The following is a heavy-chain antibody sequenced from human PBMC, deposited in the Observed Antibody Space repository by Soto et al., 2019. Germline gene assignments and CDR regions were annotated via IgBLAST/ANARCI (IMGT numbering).Heavy chain of an antibody. J-gene: IGHJ4*02. CDR2: IWYDGSNK. Sequence: GGSLRLSCAASGFTFSSYGMHWVRQAPGKGLEWVAVIWYDGSNKYYADSVKGRFTISRDNSKNTLYLQMNSLRAEDTAVYYCARDFPLLWFGESSDYWGQGTLVTVSS. V-gene: IGHV3-33*01. CDR1: GFTFSSYG. D-gene: IGHD3-10*01. CDR3: ARDFPLLWFGESSDY.